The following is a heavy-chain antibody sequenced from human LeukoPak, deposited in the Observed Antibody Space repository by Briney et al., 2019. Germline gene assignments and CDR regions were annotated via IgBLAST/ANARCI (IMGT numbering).Heavy chain of an antibody. CDR1: GFTFSSYS. V-gene: IGHV3-21*01. CDR3: ARDISGDYYDSSGYFY. D-gene: IGHD3-22*01. Sequence: GGSLRLSCAASGFTFSSYSMNWVRQAPGKGLGWVSSISSSSSYIYYADSVKGRFTISRDNAKNSLYLQMNSLRAGDTAVYYCARDISGDYYDSSGYFYWGQGTLVTVSS. J-gene: IGHJ4*02. CDR2: ISSSSSYI.